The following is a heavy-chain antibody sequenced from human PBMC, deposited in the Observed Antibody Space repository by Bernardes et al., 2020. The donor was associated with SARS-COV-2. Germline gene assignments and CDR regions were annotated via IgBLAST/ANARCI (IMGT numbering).Heavy chain of an antibody. CDR3: AKDYGSGSSFFDY. J-gene: IGHJ4*02. D-gene: IGHD3-10*01. CDR2: ISWNSGSI. Sequence: GGSLRLSCAASGFTFDGYAMYWVRQAPGKGLEWVPSISWNSGSIGYADSVKGRFTISRDNAKNSLYLQMNFLRAEDTALYYCAKDYGSGSSFFDYWGQGTLVTVSS. V-gene: IGHV3-9*01. CDR1: GFTFDGYA.